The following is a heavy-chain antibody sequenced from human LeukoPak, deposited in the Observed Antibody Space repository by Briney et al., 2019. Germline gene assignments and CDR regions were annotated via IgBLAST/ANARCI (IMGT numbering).Heavy chain of an antibody. D-gene: IGHD6-19*01. CDR1: GFTFSSYS. Sequence: PGGSLRLSCAASGFTFSSYSMNWVRQAPGKGLEWVSSISSSSSYIYYADSVKGRFTISRDNAKNSLYLQMNSLRAEDTAVYYCARDGAFGSGWVLDYWGQGTLVTVSS. V-gene: IGHV3-21*01. CDR2: ISSSSSYI. CDR3: ARDGAFGSGWVLDY. J-gene: IGHJ4*02.